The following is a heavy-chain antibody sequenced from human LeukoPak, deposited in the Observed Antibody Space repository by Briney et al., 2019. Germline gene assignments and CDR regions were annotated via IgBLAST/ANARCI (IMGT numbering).Heavy chain of an antibody. V-gene: IGHV3-23*01. CDR1: GFTFSSYG. CDR3: AKTNGYYSD. Sequence: GGSLRLSCAASGFTFSSYGMNWVPQAPGKGLEGVTRISGCGGTTYYADSVKGRFTISRDNSKNSLSLQVSSLGAEDTAVYYCAKTNGYYSDWGQGTLVTVSS. J-gene: IGHJ4*02. D-gene: IGHD3-22*01. CDR2: ISGCGGTT.